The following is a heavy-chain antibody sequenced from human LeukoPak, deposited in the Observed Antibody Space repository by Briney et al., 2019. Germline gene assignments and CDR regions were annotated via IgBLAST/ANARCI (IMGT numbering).Heavy chain of an antibody. CDR3: ASLLTPYHGSGGGGMDV. J-gene: IGHJ6*02. V-gene: IGHV3-74*01. D-gene: IGHD3-10*01. CDR2: ISGDGSGT. CDR1: GFTFSTHW. Sequence: GGSLRLSCAASGFTFSTHWMYWVRQAPGKELVWVSRISGDGSGTSYVDSVKGRFTISRDNAKDTLYLQMTSLRVEDTAVYSCASLLTPYHGSGGGGMDVWGQGTTVTVSS.